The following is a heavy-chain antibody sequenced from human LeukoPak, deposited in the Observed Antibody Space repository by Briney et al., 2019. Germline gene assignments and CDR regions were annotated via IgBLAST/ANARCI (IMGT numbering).Heavy chain of an antibody. J-gene: IGHJ4*02. CDR1: GFTFSSYA. CDR2: ISASGGRT. CDR3: AKEYSGSFSPFPSYFDY. Sequence: PGGSLRLSCAASGFTFSSYAMNWVRPAPGKGLEWVSAISASGGRTYYADSVKGRFTISRDNSKNTLYLQMNSLRAEDTAVYYCAKEYSGSFSPFPSYFDYWGRGTLVTVSS. V-gene: IGHV3-23*01. D-gene: IGHD1-26*01.